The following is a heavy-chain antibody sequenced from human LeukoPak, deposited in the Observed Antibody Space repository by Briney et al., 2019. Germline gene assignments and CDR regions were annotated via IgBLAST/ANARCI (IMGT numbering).Heavy chain of an antibody. Sequence: GGSLRLSCAASGLTFSSDWMHWVRQAPGKGLVWVSRVNSDGTSTNYADSVKGRFTISRDNAKNTLYLQMNSLRAEDTAVYYCARGGGHCSGGTCYPRNALDIWGQGTMVTVSS. CDR3: ARGGGHCSGGTCYPRNALDI. J-gene: IGHJ3*02. D-gene: IGHD2-15*01. CDR2: VNSDGTST. V-gene: IGHV3-74*01. CDR1: GLTFSSDW.